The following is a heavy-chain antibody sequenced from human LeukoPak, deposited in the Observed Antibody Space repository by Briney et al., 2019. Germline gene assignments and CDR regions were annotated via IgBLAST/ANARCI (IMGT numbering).Heavy chain of an antibody. CDR3: ARCTVKGPLPFDY. V-gene: IGHV4-59*08. J-gene: IGHJ4*02. Sequence: SVTQSLTCTVSGGSLSSYYWGWIRQPPGKGLEWIGYIYYSGSTNYNPSRKGRVPIPVKKSKNQFFLKLSSVTAADTAVYYCARCTVKGPLPFDYWGQGNPVTVSS. CDR1: GGSLSSYY. CDR2: IYYSGST. D-gene: IGHD4-17*01.